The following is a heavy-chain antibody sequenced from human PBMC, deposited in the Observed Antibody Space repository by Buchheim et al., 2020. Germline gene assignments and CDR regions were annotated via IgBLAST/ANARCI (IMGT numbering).Heavy chain of an antibody. J-gene: IGHJ6*03. CDR2: ISSSSSYT. CDR3: ARDRDISNWGRGRYYYYYMNV. Sequence: QVQLVESGGGLVKPGGSLRLSCAASGFTFSDYYMSWIRQAPGKGLEWVSYISSSSSYTNYADSVKGRFTISRDNAKKSLYLQMNSLRAEDTAVYYCARDRDISNWGRGRYYYYYMNVWGKGTT. D-gene: IGHD7-27*01. CDR1: GFTFSDYY. V-gene: IGHV3-11*05.